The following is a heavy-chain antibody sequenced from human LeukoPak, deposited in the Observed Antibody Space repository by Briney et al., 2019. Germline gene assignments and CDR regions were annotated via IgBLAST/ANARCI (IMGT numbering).Heavy chain of an antibody. CDR2: ISYDGNNK. Sequence: GRSLRLSRAASGFTFSSHGMHWVRQAPGKGLEWVAVISYDGNNKYYADSVKGRFTISRDNSKNTLFLQMNSLRAEDTAVYYCAKDSYYYDSSGYLLASYYYYGMDVWGQGTTVTVSS. D-gene: IGHD3-22*01. CDR3: AKDSYYYDSSGYLLASYYYYGMDV. J-gene: IGHJ6*02. CDR1: GFTFSSHG. V-gene: IGHV3-30*18.